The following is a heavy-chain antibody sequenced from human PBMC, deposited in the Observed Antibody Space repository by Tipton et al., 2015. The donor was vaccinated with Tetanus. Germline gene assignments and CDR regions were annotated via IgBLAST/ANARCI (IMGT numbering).Heavy chain of an antibody. Sequence: QVQLVQSGAEVKKPGASVKVSCKASGYTFTSYGISWVRQAPGQGLEWMGWISAYNGNTNYAQKLQGRVTMTTDTSTSTAYMELRSRRSDDTAVYYCARVEGFGVVIEGLYYFDYWGQGTLVTVSS. J-gene: IGHJ4*02. D-gene: IGHD3-3*01. CDR2: ISAYNGNT. CDR1: GYTFTSYG. CDR3: ARVEGFGVVIEGLYYFDY. V-gene: IGHV1-18*04.